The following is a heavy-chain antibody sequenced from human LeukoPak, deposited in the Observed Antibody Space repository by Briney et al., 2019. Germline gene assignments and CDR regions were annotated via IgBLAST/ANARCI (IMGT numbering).Heavy chain of an antibody. D-gene: IGHD3-10*01. V-gene: IGHV4-4*07. CDR3: ARVEEGYGSGRRENYYYYYMDV. CDR1: GGSISSYY. CDR2: IYTSGST. J-gene: IGHJ6*03. Sequence: PSETLSLTCTVSGGSISSYYWSWIRQPAGKGLEWIGRIYTSGSTNYNPSLKSRVTMSVDTSKNQFSLKLSSVTAADTAVYYCARVEEGYGSGRRENYYYYYMDVWGKGTPVTISS.